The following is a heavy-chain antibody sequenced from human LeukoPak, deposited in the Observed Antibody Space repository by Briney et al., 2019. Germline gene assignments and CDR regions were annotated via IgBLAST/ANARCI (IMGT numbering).Heavy chain of an antibody. CDR3: VRDSSSWYLSPPEYFQH. CDR1: GYTFTGYY. D-gene: IGHD6-13*01. Sequence: ASVKVSCKASGYTFTGYYMHWVRQAPGQGLEWMGWINPNSGGTNYAQKFQGRVTMTRDTSISTAYMELSRLRSDDTAVYYCVRDSSSWYLSPPEYFQHWGQGTLVAVSS. V-gene: IGHV1-2*02. J-gene: IGHJ1*01. CDR2: INPNSGGT.